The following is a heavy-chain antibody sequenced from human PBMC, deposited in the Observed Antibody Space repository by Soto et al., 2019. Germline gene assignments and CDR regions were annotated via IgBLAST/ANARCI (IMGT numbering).Heavy chain of an antibody. CDR1: GFTFSSYA. CDR3: AKDSSPYYYGSGSYYGDY. V-gene: IGHV3-23*01. J-gene: IGHJ4*02. CDR2: ISGSGGST. Sequence: GGSLRLSCAASGFTFSSYAMSWVRQAPGKGLEWVSAISGSGGSTYYADSVKGRFTISRDNSKNTLYLQMNSLRAEDTAVYYCAKDSSPYYYGSGSYYGDYWGQGTLVTVSS. D-gene: IGHD3-10*01.